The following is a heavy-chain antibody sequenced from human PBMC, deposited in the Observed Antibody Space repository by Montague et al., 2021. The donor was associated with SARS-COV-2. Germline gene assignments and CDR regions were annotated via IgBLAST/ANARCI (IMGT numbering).Heavy chain of an antibody. V-gene: IGHV2-70*01. J-gene: IGHJ4*02. D-gene: IGHD3-3*01. CDR2: IDWXXXK. CDR1: GFSLSTSGMC. Sequence: PALVKPTQTLTLTGTFSGFSLSTSGMCVSWIRQPPGKALEWLALIDWXXXKYYSTSLKTRLTISKDTSKNQVVLTMTNMDPVDTATYYCARSFSIFGVVIIPAYFDYWGQGTLVTVSS. CDR3: ARSFSIFGVVIIPAYFDY.